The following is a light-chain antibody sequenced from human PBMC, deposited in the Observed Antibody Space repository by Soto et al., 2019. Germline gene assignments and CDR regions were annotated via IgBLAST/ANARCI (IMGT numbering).Light chain of an antibody. J-gene: IGKJ1*01. CDR2: DAS. V-gene: IGKV3-15*01. Sequence: EIVLTRSSGTLSLSPGARATLSCRASQSVRNSYFACYQQKPVQSPRLLIYDASTRATGIPARFSGSGSGTEFTLTISSLQSEDFAVYYCQQYNNWPPWTFGRGTKVDIK. CDR1: QSVRNSY. CDR3: QQYNNWPPWT.